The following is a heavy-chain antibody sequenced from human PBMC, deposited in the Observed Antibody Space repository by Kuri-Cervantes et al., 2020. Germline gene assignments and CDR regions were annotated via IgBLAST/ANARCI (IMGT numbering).Heavy chain of an antibody. CDR1: GFTFSSYA. CDR3: AKTGPYSGSYYDMIDY. Sequence: GESLKISCAASGFTFSSYAMHWVRQAPGKGLEWVAVISYDGSNKYYADSVKGRFTISRDNSENTLYLQMNSLRAEDTAVYYCAKTGPYSGSYYDMIDYWGQGTLVTVSS. D-gene: IGHD1-26*01. V-gene: IGHV3-30*18. CDR2: ISYDGSNK. J-gene: IGHJ4*02.